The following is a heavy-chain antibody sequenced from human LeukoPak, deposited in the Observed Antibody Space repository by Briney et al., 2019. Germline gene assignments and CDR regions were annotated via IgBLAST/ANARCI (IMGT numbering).Heavy chain of an antibody. J-gene: IGHJ3*02. D-gene: IGHD3-3*01. Sequence: SETLSLTCTVSGGSISSYYWSWIRQPAGKGLEWIGRIHTSGSTNYNPSLKSRVTMSVDTSKNQFSLKLSSVTAADTAVYYCARASLFYDFWSGADAFDIWGQGTMVTVSS. CDR3: ARASLFYDFWSGADAFDI. CDR1: GGSISSYY. V-gene: IGHV4-4*07. CDR2: IHTSGST.